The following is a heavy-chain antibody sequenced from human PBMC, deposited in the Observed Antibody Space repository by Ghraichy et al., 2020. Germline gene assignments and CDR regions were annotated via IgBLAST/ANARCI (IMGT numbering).Heavy chain of an antibody. CDR2: VYNSGTT. V-gene: IGHV4-39*02. CDR3: AREGTVTKVDY. D-gene: IGHD4-17*01. Sequence: SETLSLTCSVSGGSIRSSRHYWAWIRQSPGRGLEWIGSVYNSGTTYYNPSLKSRVAIFVDTSQNQFSLRLSSVTAADAAVYYCAREGTVTKVDYWGQGTLVTVSP. J-gene: IGHJ4*02. CDR1: GGSIRSSRHY.